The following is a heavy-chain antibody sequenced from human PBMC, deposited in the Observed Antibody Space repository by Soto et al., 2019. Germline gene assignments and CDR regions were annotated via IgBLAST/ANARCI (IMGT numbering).Heavy chain of an antibody. CDR3: AGGITMVRGVIIQPHAFDI. CDR2: INHSGST. Sequence: SSETLSLTCAVYGGSFSGYYWSWIRQPPGKGLEWIGEINHSGSTNYNPSLKSRVTISVDTSKNQFSLKLSSVTAADTAVYYCAGGITMVRGVIIQPHAFDIWGQGTMVTVSS. CDR1: GGSFSGYY. V-gene: IGHV4-34*01. D-gene: IGHD3-10*01. J-gene: IGHJ3*02.